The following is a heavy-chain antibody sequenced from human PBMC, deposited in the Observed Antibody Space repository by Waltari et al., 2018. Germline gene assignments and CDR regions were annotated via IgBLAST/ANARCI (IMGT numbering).Heavy chain of an antibody. CDR1: GGTFSSYA. V-gene: IGHV1-69*01. CDR2: IIPIFGTA. J-gene: IGHJ6*03. Sequence: VSCKVSGGTFSSYAISWVRQAPGQGLEWMGGIIPIFGTANYAQKFQGRVTITADESTSTAYMELSSLRSEDTAVYYCARGHYDILTGFRRFYYYRDVWGKGTTVTVSS. CDR3: ARGHYDILTGFRRFYYYRDV. D-gene: IGHD3-9*01.